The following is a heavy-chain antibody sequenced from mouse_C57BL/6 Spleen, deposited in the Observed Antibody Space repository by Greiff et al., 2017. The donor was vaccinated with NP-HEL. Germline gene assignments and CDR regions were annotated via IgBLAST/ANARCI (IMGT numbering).Heavy chain of an antibody. CDR2: IDPSDSYT. J-gene: IGHJ3*01. CDR3: ARGDKPYLAD. CDR1: GYTFTSYW. V-gene: IGHV1-50*01. Sequence: QVQLQQPGAELVKPGASVKLSCKASGYTFTSYWMQWVKQRPGQGLEWIGEIDPSDSYTNYNQKFKGKATLTVDTSSSTAYMQLSSLTSEDSAVYDCARGDKPYLADWGQGTLVTVSA. D-gene: IGHD6-5*01.